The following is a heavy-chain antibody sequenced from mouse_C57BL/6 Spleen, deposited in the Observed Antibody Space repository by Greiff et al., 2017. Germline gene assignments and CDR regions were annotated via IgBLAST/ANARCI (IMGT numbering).Heavy chain of an antibody. V-gene: IGHV1-52*01. CDR1: GYTFTSYW. CDR2: IDPSDSET. D-gene: IGHD3-1*01. J-gene: IGHJ3*01. Sequence: QVQLKQPGAELVRPGSSVKLSCKASGYTFTSYWMHWVKQRPIQGLEWIGNIDPSDSETHYNQKFKDKATLTVDKSSSTAYMQLSSLTSEDSAVYYCARGPAHSLRFAYWGQGTLVTVSA. CDR3: ARGPAHSLRFAY.